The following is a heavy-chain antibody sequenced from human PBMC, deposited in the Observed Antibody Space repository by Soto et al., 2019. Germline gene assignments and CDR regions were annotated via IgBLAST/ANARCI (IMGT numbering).Heavy chain of an antibody. CDR1: GYSFTGLD. V-gene: IGHV1-8*01. CDR2: MQPSSGRT. D-gene: IGHD1-26*01. Sequence: ASVKVSCKASGYSFTGLDINWVRQTTGQGLEWMGWMQPSSGRTGYAQKFQGRVTMTRDTSINAAYMELSSLTSDDTAFYYCARGVTAGVDYWGQGTLVTVSS. CDR3: ARGVTAGVDY. J-gene: IGHJ4*02.